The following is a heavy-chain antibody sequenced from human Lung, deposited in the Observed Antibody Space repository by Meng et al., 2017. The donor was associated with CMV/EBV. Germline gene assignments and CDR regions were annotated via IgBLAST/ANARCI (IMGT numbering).Heavy chain of an antibody. CDR2: INPISGDA. CDR1: GYVYTGYY. D-gene: IGHD2-15*01. CDR3: TRPFGFALLVTDAFDF. V-gene: IGHV1-2*02. Sequence: ASVXVSCKASGYVYTGYYIHWVRQAPGQGLEWMGWINPISGDAAYAQEFQGRVTMTRDMSISTVYMELRRLRSDDTALYYCTRPFGFALLVTDAFDFWGQGXMVTVSS. J-gene: IGHJ3*01.